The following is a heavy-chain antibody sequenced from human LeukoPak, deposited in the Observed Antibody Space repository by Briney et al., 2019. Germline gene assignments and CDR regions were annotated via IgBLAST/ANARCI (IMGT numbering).Heavy chain of an antibody. V-gene: IGHV3-30*07. D-gene: IGHD4-17*01. CDR1: GFTFSSYA. J-gene: IGHJ4*02. Sequence: GRSLRLSCAASGFTFSSYAMHWVRQAPGKGLEWVAVISYDGSNKYYADSVKGRFTISRDNAKNSLYLQMNSLRAEDTAVYYCARDNYGDYAGYWGQGTLVTVSS. CDR3: ARDNYGDYAGY. CDR2: ISYDGSNK.